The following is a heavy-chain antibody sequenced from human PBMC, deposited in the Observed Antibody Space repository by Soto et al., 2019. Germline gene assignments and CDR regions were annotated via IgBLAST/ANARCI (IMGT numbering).Heavy chain of an antibody. CDR3: LTTVTTEVSDY. J-gene: IGHJ4*02. V-gene: IGHV3-33*01. CDR2: IWYDGSNK. D-gene: IGHD4-4*01. CDR1: GFTFSSYG. Sequence: QVQLVESGGGVVQPGRSLRLSCAASGFTFSSYGMHWVRQAPGKGLEWVAVIWYDGSNKYYADSVKGRFTISRDNSKNTLYLQMNSLRAEDTAVYYCLTTVTTEVSDYWGQGTLVTVSS.